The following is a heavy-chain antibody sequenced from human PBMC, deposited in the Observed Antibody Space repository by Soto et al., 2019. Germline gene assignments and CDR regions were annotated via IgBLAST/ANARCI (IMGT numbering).Heavy chain of an antibody. CDR1: GFSFSSYS. Sequence: GGSLRLSCAASGFSFSSYSMNWVRQAPGEGLEWVSSISSSSSYIYYADSVKGRFTISRDNAKNSLSLQMNSLRAEDTAVYYCARALANRPTDYWGQGTLVTVSS. V-gene: IGHV3-21*01. CDR2: ISSSSSYI. D-gene: IGHD7-27*01. J-gene: IGHJ4*02. CDR3: ARALANRPTDY.